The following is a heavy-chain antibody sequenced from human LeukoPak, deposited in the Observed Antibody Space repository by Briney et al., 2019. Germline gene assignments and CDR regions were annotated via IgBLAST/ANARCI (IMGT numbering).Heavy chain of an antibody. D-gene: IGHD6-13*01. J-gene: IGHJ4*02. CDR2: IYYSGSS. CDR1: GGSISGYH. Sequence: SETLSLTCNVSGGSISGYHWSWIRQPPGKGLEWLGYIYYSGSSNYNPSLKSRVTISVDTSKNQFSLKLSSVTAADTAVYYCASSIAAAHVGYWGQGTLVTVSS. V-gene: IGHV4-59*08. CDR3: ASSIAAAHVGY.